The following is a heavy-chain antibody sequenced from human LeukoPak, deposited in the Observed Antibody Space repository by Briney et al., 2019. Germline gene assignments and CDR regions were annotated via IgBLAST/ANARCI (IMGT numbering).Heavy chain of an antibody. J-gene: IGHJ4*02. V-gene: IGHV4-39*01. CDR3: ARSGYVEMATITGDYFDY. Sequence: PSETLSLTCTVSGGSISSSSYYWGWIRQPPGKGLEWIGSIYYSGSTYYNPSLKSRVTISVDTSKNQFSLKLSSVTAADTAVYYCARSGYVEMATITGDYFDYWGQGTPVTVSS. CDR1: GGSISSSSYY. D-gene: IGHD5-24*01. CDR2: IYYSGST.